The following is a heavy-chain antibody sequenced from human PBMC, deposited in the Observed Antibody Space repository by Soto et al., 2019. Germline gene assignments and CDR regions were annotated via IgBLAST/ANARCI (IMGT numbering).Heavy chain of an antibody. V-gene: IGHV4-31*03. J-gene: IGHJ4*02. CDR1: GGSISSGGSY. CDR3: AKTARADYGDYYFDY. CDR2: IYYSGST. D-gene: IGHD4-17*01. Sequence: QVQLQESGPGLVKPSQTLSLTCTVSGGSISSGGSYWSWIRQHPGKGLEWIGYIYYSGSTYYNPSLRSRVTISVDTSKNQFSLKLSSVTVADTAVYYCAKTARADYGDYYFDYWGQGTLVTVSS.